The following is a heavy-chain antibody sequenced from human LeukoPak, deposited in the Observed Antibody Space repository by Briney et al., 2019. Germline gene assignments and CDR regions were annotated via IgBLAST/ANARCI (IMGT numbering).Heavy chain of an antibody. Sequence: GRSLRLSCAASGFTFSSYGMHWVRQAPGKRLEWVAVISYVGSNKYYADSVKGRFTISRDNSKNTLYLQMNSLRAEDTAVYYCAKSAYLKGYCSSTSCYPGDYFDYWGQGTLVTVSS. D-gene: IGHD2-2*01. CDR3: AKSAYLKGYCSSTSCYPGDYFDY. J-gene: IGHJ4*02. CDR2: ISYVGSNK. CDR1: GFTFSSYG. V-gene: IGHV3-30*18.